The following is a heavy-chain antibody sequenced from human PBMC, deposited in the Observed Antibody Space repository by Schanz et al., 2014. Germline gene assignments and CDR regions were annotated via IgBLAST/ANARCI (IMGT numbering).Heavy chain of an antibody. V-gene: IGHV4-4*07. CDR2: VYTSGST. D-gene: IGHD2-2*02. Sequence: VRLVESGGGLVQPGGSLRLSCEASGFDFNSYSMNWIRQPAGKGLEWIGRVYTSGSTNYNPSLKSRVTISLDTSKNQFSRKRRYVPAADTAVYYCARGGARRFPVVPDAIQGLRGHYYYYYLDVWGKGTTVTASS. J-gene: IGHJ6*03. CDR3: ARGGARRFPVVPDAIQGLRGHYYYYYLDV. CDR1: GFDFNSYS.